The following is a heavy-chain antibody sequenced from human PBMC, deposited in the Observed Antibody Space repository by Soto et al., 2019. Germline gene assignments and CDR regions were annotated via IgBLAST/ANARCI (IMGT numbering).Heavy chain of an antibody. J-gene: IGHJ6*03. V-gene: IGHV4-39*01. CDR3: ARQALSANLYYMDV. CDR2: IYYSGST. Sequence: SETLSLTCTVSGGSISSSSYYWGWIRQPPGKGLEWIGSIYYSGSTYYNPSLKSRVTISVDTSKNQFSLKLSSVTAADTVVYYCARQALSANLYYMDVWGKGTTVTVSS. D-gene: IGHD6-25*01. CDR1: GGSISSSSYY.